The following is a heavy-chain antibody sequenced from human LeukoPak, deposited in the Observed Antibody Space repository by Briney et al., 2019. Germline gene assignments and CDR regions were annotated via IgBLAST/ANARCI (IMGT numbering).Heavy chain of an antibody. CDR1: GFTFSSYW. CDR3: ARDPQSAISLDY. D-gene: IGHD3-3*01. CDR2: INPNGRDT. J-gene: IGHJ4*02. V-gene: IGHV3-74*01. Sequence: PGGSLRLSCAASGFTFSSYWMHWVRQAPGKGLVWVSCINPNGRDTRYADSVKGRFTTSRDNAKNTLYLQMNSLRAEDTAVYYCARDPQSAISLDYWGQGALVTVSS.